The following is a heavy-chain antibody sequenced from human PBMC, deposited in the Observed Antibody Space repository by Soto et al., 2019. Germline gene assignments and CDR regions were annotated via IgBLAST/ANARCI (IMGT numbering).Heavy chain of an antibody. D-gene: IGHD1-1*01. CDR2: IFYSGTT. CDR1: GDSISSADYY. CDR3: ARDLWVEPELYYYGMDV. V-gene: IGHV4-30-4*01. J-gene: IGHJ6*02. Sequence: SETLSLTCTVSGDSISSADYYWSWIRQTPRKGLEWIGHIFYSGTTYYNPSLKSRLTISVDTSKNHFSLRLTSVTAADTAVYYCARDLWVEPELYYYGMDVWGQGTTVTVSS.